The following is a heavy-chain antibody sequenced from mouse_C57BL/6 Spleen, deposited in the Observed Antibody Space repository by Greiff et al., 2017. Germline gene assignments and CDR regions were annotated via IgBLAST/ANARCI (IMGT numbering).Heavy chain of an antibody. D-gene: IGHD1-1*01. Sequence: EVMLVESGGGLVKPGGSLKLSCAASGFTFSDYGMHWVRQAPEKGLEWVAYISSGSSTIYYADTVKGRFTISRDNAKNTLFLQMTSLRSEDTAMYYCAKDGKGLYAMDYWGQGTSVTVSS. CDR3: AKDGKGLYAMDY. CDR2: ISSGSSTI. CDR1: GFTFSDYG. J-gene: IGHJ4*01. V-gene: IGHV5-17*01.